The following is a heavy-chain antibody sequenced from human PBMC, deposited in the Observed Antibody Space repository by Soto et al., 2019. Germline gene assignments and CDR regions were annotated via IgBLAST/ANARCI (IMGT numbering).Heavy chain of an antibody. CDR3: ARGRGASYYDILTGSGDAFDY. CDR1: GYTFTSYD. Sequence: QVQLVQSGAEVKKPGASVKVSCKASGYTFTSYDINWVRQATGQGLEWMGWMNPNSGNTGYAQKFQGRVTMTRNTSISTAYMELSSLRSEDTAVYYCARGRGASYYDILTGSGDAFDYWGQGTLVTVSS. V-gene: IGHV1-8*01. CDR2: MNPNSGNT. J-gene: IGHJ4*02. D-gene: IGHD3-9*01.